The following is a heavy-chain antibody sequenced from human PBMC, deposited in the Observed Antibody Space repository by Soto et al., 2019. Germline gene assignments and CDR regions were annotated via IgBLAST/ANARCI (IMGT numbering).Heavy chain of an antibody. Sequence: QVQLVQSGAEVKKPGSSVKVSCKASGGTFSSYAISWVRQAPGQGLEWMGGIIPIFGTANYAQKFQGRVTITADKYTSTAYLELSSLRSEDKAVYYCASSLAARPPYYYYYGMDVWGQGTTVTVSS. CDR3: ASSLAARPPYYYYYGMDV. CDR2: IIPIFGTA. D-gene: IGHD6-6*01. CDR1: GGTFSSYA. J-gene: IGHJ6*02. V-gene: IGHV1-69*06.